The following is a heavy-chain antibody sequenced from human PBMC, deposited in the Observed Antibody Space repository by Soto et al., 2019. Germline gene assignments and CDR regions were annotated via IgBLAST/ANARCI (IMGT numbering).Heavy chain of an antibody. CDR2: IKTDGSST. D-gene: IGHD5-12*01. CDR3: ASERGWDYMDV. CDR1: GFTFSSYW. V-gene: IGHV3-74*01. Sequence: GGSLRLSCAASGFTFSSYWMHWVRQAPGKGLVWVSRIKTDGSSTSYADSVKGRFTISRDNAKNTLYLQMNSLRAEDTAVYYCASERGWDYMDVWGKGTTDTVSS. J-gene: IGHJ6*03.